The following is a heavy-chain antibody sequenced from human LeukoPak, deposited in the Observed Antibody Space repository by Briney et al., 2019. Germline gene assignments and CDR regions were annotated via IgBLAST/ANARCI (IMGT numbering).Heavy chain of an antibody. D-gene: IGHD2-2*01. CDR1: GGSISSGSYY. CDR2: IYTSGST. Sequence: PSETLSLTCTVSGGSISSGSYYWSWIRQPAGKGLEWIGRIYTSGSTNYNPSLKSRVTISVDTSKNQFSLKLNSVTAADTAVYYCARDIVVVPAAANWFDPWGQGTLVTVSS. CDR3: ARDIVVVPAAANWFDP. V-gene: IGHV4-61*02. J-gene: IGHJ5*02.